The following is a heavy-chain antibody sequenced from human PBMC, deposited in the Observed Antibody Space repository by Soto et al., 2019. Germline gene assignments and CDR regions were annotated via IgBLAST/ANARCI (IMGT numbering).Heavy chain of an antibody. CDR1: GGSISSGGYY. V-gene: IGHV4-31*03. CDR2: IYYSGST. Sequence: SETLSLTCTVSGGSISSGGYYWSWIRQHPGKGLEWIGYIYYSGSTYYNPSLKSRVTISVDTSKNQFSLKLSSVTAADTAVYYCARYRKAMVWGDFYYYGMDVWGQGTTVTVS. J-gene: IGHJ6*02. CDR3: ARYRKAMVWGDFYYYGMDV. D-gene: IGHD3-10*01.